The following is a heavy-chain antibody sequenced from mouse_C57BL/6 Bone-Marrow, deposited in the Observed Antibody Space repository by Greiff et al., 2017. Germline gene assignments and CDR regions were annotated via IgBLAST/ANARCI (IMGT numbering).Heavy chain of an antibody. CDR3: ARRGRGAWFAY. CDR1: GFTFSSYG. CDR2: ISSGGSST. J-gene: IGHJ3*01. V-gene: IGHV5-6*01. Sequence: EVQGVESGGDLVKPGGSLKLSCAASGFTFSSYGMSWVRQTPDKRLEWVATISSGGSSTYSPDSVKGRFTISRANAKYTLYLQMSSLKSEDTAMYYCARRGRGAWFAYWGQGTLVTVSA.